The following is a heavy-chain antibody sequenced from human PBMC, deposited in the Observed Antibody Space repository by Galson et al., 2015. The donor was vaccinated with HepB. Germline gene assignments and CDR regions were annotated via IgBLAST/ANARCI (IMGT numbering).Heavy chain of an antibody. J-gene: IGHJ5*02. Sequence: TLSLTCTVSGGSMSSSRFYWTWIRQPAGKGLEWIGRIYTNGVTNYNPSLKSRITMSLDRSKNQFSLKLTSVTAADTAVYYCAGDFETWGQGALVTVSS. D-gene: IGHD3-9*01. CDR3: AGDFET. CDR1: GGSMSSSRFY. V-gene: IGHV4-61*02. CDR2: IYTNGVT.